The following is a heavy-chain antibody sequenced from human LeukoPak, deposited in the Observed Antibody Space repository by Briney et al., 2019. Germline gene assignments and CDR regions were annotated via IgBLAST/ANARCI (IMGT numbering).Heavy chain of an antibody. D-gene: IGHD1-26*01. V-gene: IGHV3-23*01. Sequence: GGSLRLSCAASRFTFSSYAMTWVRQAPGKGLEWVSPISGSGGSTSYADSVKGRFTISRDNSKNTLYLQMNSLRVEDTAVYYCAKGDTTWELPHDYWGQGTLVTVSS. CDR1: RFTFSSYA. CDR2: ISGSGGST. J-gene: IGHJ4*02. CDR3: AKGDTTWELPHDY.